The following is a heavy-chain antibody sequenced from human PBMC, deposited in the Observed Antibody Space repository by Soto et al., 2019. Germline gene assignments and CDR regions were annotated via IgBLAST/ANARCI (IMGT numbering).Heavy chain of an antibody. CDR1: GVSISSGNW. J-gene: IGHJ4*02. D-gene: IGHD3-10*01. CDR2: IFHDGTA. V-gene: IGHV4-4*02. CDR3: ARLVYDTRLNYMYFDF. Sequence: SSETLSLTCAVSGVSISSGNWWTWVRQSPQRGLEYIGEIFHDGTANYYPSFERRVAISVDTSTNQFSLKLTSVTAADTAIYFCARLVYDTRLNYMYFDFWGQGTLVTVSS.